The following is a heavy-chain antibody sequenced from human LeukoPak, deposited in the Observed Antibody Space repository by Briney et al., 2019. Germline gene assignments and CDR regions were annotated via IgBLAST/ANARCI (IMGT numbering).Heavy chain of an antibody. J-gene: IGHJ5*02. V-gene: IGHV4-59*12. CDR3: ARSRDIAARPHVVYNWFDP. Sequence: SETLSLTCTVSGGSISSYYWSWIRQPPGKGLEWIGTIHGGGSTNYNPSLKSRVTISVDTSKNQFSLNLSSVTAADTAVYYCARSRDIAARPHVVYNWFDPWGQGTLVTVSS. CDR1: GGSISSYY. D-gene: IGHD6-6*01. CDR2: IHGGGST.